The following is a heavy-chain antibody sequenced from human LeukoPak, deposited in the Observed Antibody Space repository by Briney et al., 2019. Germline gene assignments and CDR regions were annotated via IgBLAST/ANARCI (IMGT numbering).Heavy chain of an antibody. CDR2: MDQDGSDK. J-gene: IGHJ4*02. V-gene: IGHV3-7*01. CDR3: ARGWVDGVVVPAAIWSSDY. D-gene: IGHD2-2*01. Sequence: GGSLRLSCAASGFTLSDYWMSWVRQAPGKGLEWVANMDQDGSDKNYVGSVKGRFTISRDNSKNTLYLQMNSLRAEDTAVYYCARGWVDGVVVPAAIWSSDYWGQGTLVTVSS. CDR1: GFTLSDYW.